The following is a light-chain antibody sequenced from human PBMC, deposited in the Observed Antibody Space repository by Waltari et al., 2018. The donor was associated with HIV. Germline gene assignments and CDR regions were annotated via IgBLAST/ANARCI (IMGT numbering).Light chain of an antibody. Sequence: EIVMTQSPATLSVSPGESAILSCRASQSVTTNLAWYQQKPGQAPRLLIYGASTRATGIPARFSGSGSGTGFTPTISSLQSEDFAIYYCQQYNNWPPEDTFGQGTKLEIK. J-gene: IGKJ2*01. CDR3: QQYNNWPPEDT. V-gene: IGKV3-15*01. CDR2: GAS. CDR1: QSVTTN.